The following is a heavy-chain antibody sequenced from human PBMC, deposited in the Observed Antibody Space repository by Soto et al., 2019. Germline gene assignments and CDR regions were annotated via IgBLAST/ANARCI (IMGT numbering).Heavy chain of an antibody. CDR3: ARGPDDSDVPRWDH. CDR1: GYNFNQYY. Sequence: QVQLVQSGPEVRKPGASVRLSCATSGYNFNQYYIHWVRQAPGQGLEWMGIINLRGGTTEYAHKFRGRGTMTGDTSTRTAYMELSSLRSEDTAVYVWARGPDDSDVPRWDHWGQGTLITVSS. V-gene: IGHV1-46*02. CDR2: INLRGGTT. J-gene: IGHJ4*02. D-gene: IGHD4-17*01.